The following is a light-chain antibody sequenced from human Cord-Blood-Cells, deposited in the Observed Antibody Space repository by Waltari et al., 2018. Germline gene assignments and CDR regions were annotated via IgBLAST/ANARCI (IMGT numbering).Light chain of an antibody. V-gene: IGKV1-39*01. CDR1: QSISSY. J-gene: IGKJ2*03. Sequence: DIQMTQSPSSLSASVGDRVTITCRASQSISSYLNWYQQKPGKAPKLLIYAASSLQSGVPSRFSGSGSGTDFTLTISSLQTEDFATYYCQQSYNTLYSFGQGTKLEIK. CDR2: AAS. CDR3: QQSYNTLYS.